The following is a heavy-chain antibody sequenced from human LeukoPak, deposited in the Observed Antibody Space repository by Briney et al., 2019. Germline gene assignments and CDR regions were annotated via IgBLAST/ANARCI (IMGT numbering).Heavy chain of an antibody. CDR3: ARFWMDYMDV. V-gene: IGHV4-39*01. CDR1: GSSISSSSYY. D-gene: IGHD3-3*01. CDR2: IYYSGST. J-gene: IGHJ6*03. Sequence: PSETLSLTCTVSGSSISSSSYYWGWIRQPPGKGLEWIGSIYYSGSTYYNPSLKSRVTISVDTSKNQFSLKLSSVTAADTAVYYCARFWMDYMDVWGKGTTVTVSS.